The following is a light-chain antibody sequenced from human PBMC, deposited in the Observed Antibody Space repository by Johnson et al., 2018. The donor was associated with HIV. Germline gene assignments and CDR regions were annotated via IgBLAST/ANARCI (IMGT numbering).Light chain of an antibody. CDR1: SSNIGNNY. CDR3: AAWDDSLNGRYV. V-gene: IGLV1-51*01. CDR2: DNN. Sequence: QSVLTQPPSVSAAPGQKVTISCSGSSSNIGNNYVSWYQQLPGTAPKLLIYDNNKRPSGIPDRFSGSKSGPSATLGISGLQAEDEADYYCAAWDDSLNGRYVFGTGTKVTVL. J-gene: IGLJ1*01.